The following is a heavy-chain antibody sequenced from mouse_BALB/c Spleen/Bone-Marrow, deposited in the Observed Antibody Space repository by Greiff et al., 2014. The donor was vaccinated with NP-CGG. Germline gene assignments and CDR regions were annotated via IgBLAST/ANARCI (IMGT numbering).Heavy chain of an antibody. D-gene: IGHD2-14*01. CDR1: GYSFTGYN. CDR2: IDPYYGGI. V-gene: IGHV1-39*01. CDR3: ARSIEYRPLTY. J-gene: IGHJ3*01. Sequence: VQLQQSGPELEKPGASVKISCKAPGYSFTGYNMNWVKQTNGKSLEWIGNIDPYYGGISYNQKFKDKATLTVDKSSSTAYMQLKSLTSEDSAVYYCARSIEYRPLTYWGQGTLVTVSA.